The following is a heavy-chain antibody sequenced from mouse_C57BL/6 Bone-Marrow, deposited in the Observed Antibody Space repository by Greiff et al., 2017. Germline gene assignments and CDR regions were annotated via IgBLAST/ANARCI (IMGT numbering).Heavy chain of an antibody. CDR1: GFNIKDDY. J-gene: IGHJ2*01. Sequence: EVQLQQSGAELVRPGASVKLSCTASGFNIKDDYMPWVKQRPEQGLEWIGWIDPENGDTEYASKFQGKATITADTSSNTAYLQLSSLTSEDTAVYYCTTVVATGDYLDYWGQGTTRTVSS. CDR3: TTVVATGDYLDY. CDR2: IDPENGDT. D-gene: IGHD1-1*01. V-gene: IGHV14-4*01.